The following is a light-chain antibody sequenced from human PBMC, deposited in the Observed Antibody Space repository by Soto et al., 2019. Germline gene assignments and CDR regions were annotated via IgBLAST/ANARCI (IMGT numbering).Light chain of an antibody. CDR2: GAS. CDR3: QHYRSSPLT. J-gene: IGKJ4*02. CDR1: QSVDSGD. V-gene: IGKV3-20*01. Sequence: VLTQSPGTLSLSPGERATLFCRAGQSVDSGDLAWYQQKPGQAPRLLIYGASSRATGIPDRLSGGGSGTDFTLTISSREPEDVAVYYCQHYRSSPLTFGGGTKVEIK.